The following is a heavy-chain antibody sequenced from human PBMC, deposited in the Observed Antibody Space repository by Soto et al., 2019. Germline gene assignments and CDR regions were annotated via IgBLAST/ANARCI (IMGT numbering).Heavy chain of an antibody. CDR1: GFTFGDYA. V-gene: IGHV3-49*03. J-gene: IGHJ4*02. CDR3: TRVYHSLIYVHYDILTGSEPPNHYFDY. CDR2: IRSKAYGGTT. Sequence: GGSLRLSCTASGFTFGDYAMSWFRQAPGKGLEWVGFIRSKAYGGTTEYAASVKGRFTISRDDSKSIAYLQMNSLKTEDTAVYYCTRVYHSLIYVHYDILTGSEPPNHYFDYWGQGTLVTVSS. D-gene: IGHD3-9*01.